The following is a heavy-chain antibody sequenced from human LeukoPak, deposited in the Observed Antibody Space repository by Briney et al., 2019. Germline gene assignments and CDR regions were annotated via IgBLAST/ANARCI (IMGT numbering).Heavy chain of an antibody. J-gene: IGHJ4*02. CDR3: ARVRGIAAATPGY. Sequence: GGSLRLSCAASGFTFSSYSMNWVRQAPGKGLEWVSSISSSSSYIYYADSVKGRFTISRDNAKNSLYLQMNSLRAEGTAVYYCARVRGIAAATPGYWGQGTLVTVSS. CDR1: GFTFSSYS. D-gene: IGHD6-13*01. CDR2: ISSSSSYI. V-gene: IGHV3-21*01.